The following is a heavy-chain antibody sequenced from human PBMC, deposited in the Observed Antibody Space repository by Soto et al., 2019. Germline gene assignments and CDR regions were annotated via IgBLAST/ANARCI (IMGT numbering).Heavy chain of an antibody. Sequence: EVQLVESGGSLVKPGGSLRLSCAASGLTFSSYDMHWVRQATGKGLEWVSAIGTAGDTYYPGSVKGRFTISRENAKNSLYLQMNSLRAGDTAVYYCARSIAAAAFDYWGQGTLVTVSS. CDR3: ARSIAAAAFDY. J-gene: IGHJ4*02. V-gene: IGHV3-13*04. CDR2: IGTAGDT. CDR1: GLTFSSYD. D-gene: IGHD6-13*01.